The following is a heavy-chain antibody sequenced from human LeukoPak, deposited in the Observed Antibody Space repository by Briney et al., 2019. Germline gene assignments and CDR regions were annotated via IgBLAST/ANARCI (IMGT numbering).Heavy chain of an antibody. CDR1: GFSFNNYW. J-gene: IGHJ4*02. D-gene: IGHD6-25*01. CDR2: TKPDGSEK. Sequence: GGSLRLSCAASGFSFNNYWMSWVRQAPGSGLEWVANTKPDGSEKYYVDSVRGRFTISRDNAKNLLYLQMSNLRAEDTAVYYCATDGYSSARDYWGQGTLVTVSS. V-gene: IGHV3-7*01. CDR3: ATDGYSSARDY.